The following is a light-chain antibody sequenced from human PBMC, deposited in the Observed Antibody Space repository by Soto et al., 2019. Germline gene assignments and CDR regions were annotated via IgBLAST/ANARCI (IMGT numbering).Light chain of an antibody. V-gene: IGKV3-11*01. J-gene: IGKJ1*01. CDR3: QQRSNWPRT. Sequence: EIVLTKSQATLSLSPGERATLSCRASQSVSSYLAWFQHIPGHAPRLLIYDASNMANGIPARFSGSGSGTDFTLTISSLEPEDFGVYYCQQRSNWPRTFGQGTKVEIK. CDR1: QSVSSY. CDR2: DAS.